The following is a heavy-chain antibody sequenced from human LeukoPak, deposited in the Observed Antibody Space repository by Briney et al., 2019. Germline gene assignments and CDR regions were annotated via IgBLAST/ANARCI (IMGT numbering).Heavy chain of an antibody. CDR3: AKDTSGWYMTFDY. CDR2: ISYDGSNK. V-gene: IGHV3-30*18. D-gene: IGHD6-19*01. Sequence: GGSLRLSCAASGFTFSSYGMHWVRQAPGKGLEWVAVISYDGSNKYYADSVKGRFTISRDNSKHTLYLQMNSLRAEDTAVYYCAKDTSGWYMTFDYWRQGTLVTVSS. CDR1: GFTFSSYG. J-gene: IGHJ4*02.